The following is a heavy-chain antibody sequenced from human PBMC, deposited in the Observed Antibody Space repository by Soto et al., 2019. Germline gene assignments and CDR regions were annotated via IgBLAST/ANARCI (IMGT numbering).Heavy chain of an antibody. J-gene: IGHJ4*02. CDR1: GFTFISYY. D-gene: IGHD3-3*01. CDR2: IGTAGDT. Sequence: GGSLRLSCAASGFTFISYYMHWVRQATVKGLEWVSAIGTAGDTYYPGSVKGRFTISRENAKNSLYLQMNSLRAGDTAVYYCARGYDFWSGYYFEYWGQGTLVTVSS. CDR3: ARGYDFWSGYYFEY. V-gene: IGHV3-13*01.